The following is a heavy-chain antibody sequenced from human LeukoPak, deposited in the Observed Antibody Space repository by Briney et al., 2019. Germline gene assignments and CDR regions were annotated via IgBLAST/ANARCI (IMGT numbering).Heavy chain of an antibody. CDR1: GFTFSSYA. V-gene: IGHV3-23*01. D-gene: IGHD2-2*01. J-gene: IGHJ5*02. CDR2: ISGSGGST. CDR3: AKVYCSSTSCQTLNWFDP. Sequence: GGSLRLSCAASGFTFSSYAMSWVRQAPGKGLEWVSAISGSGGSTYYADSVKGRFTISRDNSKNTLYLQMNSLRAEDTAVYYCAKVYCSSTSCQTLNWFDPWGQGTLVTVSS.